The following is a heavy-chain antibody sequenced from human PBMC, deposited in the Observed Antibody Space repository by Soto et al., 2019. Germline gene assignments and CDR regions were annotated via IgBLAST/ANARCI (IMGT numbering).Heavy chain of an antibody. J-gene: IGHJ4*02. CDR3: ARLQKTYYYDRSGYAGDY. V-gene: IGHV4-39*01. D-gene: IGHD3-22*01. CDR1: GGSISSSSYY. CDR2: IYYSGST. Sequence: PSETLSLTCTVSGGSISSSSYYWGWIRQPPGKGLEWIGSIYYSGSTYYNPSLKSRVTISVDTSKNQFSLKLSSVTAADTAVYYCARLQKTYYYDRSGYAGDYWGQGTLVTVSS.